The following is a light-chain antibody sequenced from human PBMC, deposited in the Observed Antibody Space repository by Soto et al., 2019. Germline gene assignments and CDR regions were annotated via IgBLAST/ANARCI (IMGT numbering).Light chain of an antibody. J-gene: IGKJ1*01. CDR3: QHFNSYPWT. Sequence: DSQMTQSTSTLSASVGDRVTITCRASQSISSWLAWYQQKPGKAPKLLINKASSLESGVPSRFSGSGSGTEFTLTISSLQPDDFATYYCQHFNSYPWTFGQGTKVDI. CDR1: QSISSW. CDR2: KAS. V-gene: IGKV1-5*03.